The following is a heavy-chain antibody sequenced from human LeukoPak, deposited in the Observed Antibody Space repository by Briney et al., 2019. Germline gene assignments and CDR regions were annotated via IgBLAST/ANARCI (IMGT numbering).Heavy chain of an antibody. CDR1: GFTFSSYS. Sequence: GGSLRLTCVVSGFTFSSYSMSWVRQAPGKGLEWVSSISASSNFISYADSVKGRFTISRDNAKKSLYLQMNSVRAEDTAVYYCARDPGYSSGWFDYWGQGALVTVSS. CDR3: ARDPGYSSGWFDY. CDR2: ISASSNFI. J-gene: IGHJ4*02. V-gene: IGHV3-21*01. D-gene: IGHD6-19*01.